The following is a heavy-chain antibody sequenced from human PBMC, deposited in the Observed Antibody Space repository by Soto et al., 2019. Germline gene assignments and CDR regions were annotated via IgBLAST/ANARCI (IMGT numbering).Heavy chain of an antibody. J-gene: IGHJ4*02. V-gene: IGHV1-69*13. D-gene: IGHD2-21*01. CDR1: GGTFSNFY. CDR3: ARAPILVGETTYENYFDY. CDR2: NIPIFGTA. Sequence: SVEVSGKXSGGTFSNFYISWVRQAPGQGLEWMGGNIPIFGTANYAKKFQGRVTIVADESTGTTYMELTRLRSEDTAVYYCARAPILVGETTYENYFDYWGQGTLVNVSS.